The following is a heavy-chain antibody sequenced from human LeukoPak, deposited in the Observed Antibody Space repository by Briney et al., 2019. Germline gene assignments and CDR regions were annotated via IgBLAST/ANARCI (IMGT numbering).Heavy chain of an antibody. Sequence: SETLSLTCAVYGGSFSGYYWSWIRQPPGKGLEWIGEINHSGSTNYNPSLKSLVHISVDTSKNQFSLKLRPVTAADTAVYYCARHVVWLQNPPPSADYWGQGTLVTVSS. CDR3: ARHVVWLQNPPPSADY. J-gene: IGHJ4*02. D-gene: IGHD5-24*01. CDR2: INHSGST. V-gene: IGHV4-34*01. CDR1: GGSFSGYY.